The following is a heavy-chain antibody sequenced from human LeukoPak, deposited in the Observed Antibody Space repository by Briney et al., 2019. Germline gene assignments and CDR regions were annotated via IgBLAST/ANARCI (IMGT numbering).Heavy chain of an antibody. CDR3: ARALRYFDLDY. D-gene: IGHD3-9*01. V-gene: IGHV3-23*01. Sequence: PGGSLRLSCAASGFTFSSYAMSWVRQAPGKGLEWVSAISGSGGSTYYADSVKGRFTISRDNAKNSLYLQMNSLRAEDTAVYYCARALRYFDLDYWGQGTLVTVSS. CDR2: ISGSGGST. CDR1: GFTFSSYA. J-gene: IGHJ4*02.